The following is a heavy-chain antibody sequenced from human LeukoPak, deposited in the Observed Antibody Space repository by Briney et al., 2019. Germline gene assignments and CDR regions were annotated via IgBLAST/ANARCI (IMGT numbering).Heavy chain of an antibody. CDR3: AKDSTFDY. CDR1: GFTFSSYA. J-gene: IGHJ4*02. V-gene: IGHV3-23*01. Sequence: GGSLRLSCAASGFTFSSYAINWVRQAPGKGLEWVSGISDSGGSTRYADSVKGRFTISRDNSRNTLYLQMNSLRAEDTAVYYCAKDSTFDYWGQGTLVTVSS. CDR2: ISDSGGST.